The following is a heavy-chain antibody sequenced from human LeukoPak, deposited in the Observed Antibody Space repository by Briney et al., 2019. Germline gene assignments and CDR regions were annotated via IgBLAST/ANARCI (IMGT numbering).Heavy chain of an antibody. V-gene: IGHV4-4*02. CDR1: GDSINSLDL. Sequence: SETLSLTCTVSGDSINSLDLWSWVRQPPGKGLEWIGEMYLSGTTHSNPSLKSRVTISVDTSKNQFSLKLNSVTATDTAVYYCARHYGPWGQGTLVTVSS. CDR3: ARHYGP. J-gene: IGHJ4*02. D-gene: IGHD3-16*01. CDR2: MYLSGTT.